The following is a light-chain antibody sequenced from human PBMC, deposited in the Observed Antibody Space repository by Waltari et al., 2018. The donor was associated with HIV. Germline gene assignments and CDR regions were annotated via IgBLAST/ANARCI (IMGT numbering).Light chain of an antibody. CDR2: DVS. CDR1: STAVGRYNY. CDR3: CSYAGSSTFVV. J-gene: IGLJ2*01. Sequence: QSALTPPSSVSGSPGHSITLSCTGTSTAVGRYNYVSWYQQHPGKAPKVMIYDVSKWPSGVSNRFSGSKSGNTASLTISGLQAEDEADYYCCSYAGSSTFVVFGGGTKLTVL. V-gene: IGLV2-23*02.